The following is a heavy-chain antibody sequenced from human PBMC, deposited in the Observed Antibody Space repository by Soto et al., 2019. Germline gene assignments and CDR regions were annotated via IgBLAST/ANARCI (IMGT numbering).Heavy chain of an antibody. V-gene: IGHV3-74*01. CDR3: ATDGSYAQHV. CDR1: GFTFSCTW. CDR2: IYSDGSIT. D-gene: IGHD2-2*01. J-gene: IGHJ6*02. Sequence: GGSLRLSCTASGFTFSCTWMHWVRQAPGRGLVWLSHIYSDGSITAYADSVKGRFTISRDNARNMMYLQMNSLGVEDTAVYYCATDGSYAQHVWGQGTTVTVSS.